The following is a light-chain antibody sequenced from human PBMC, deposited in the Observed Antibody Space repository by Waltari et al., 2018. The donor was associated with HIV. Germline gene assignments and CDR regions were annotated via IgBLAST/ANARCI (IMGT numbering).Light chain of an antibody. CDR2: GAS. CDR3: QQYGSSQFT. J-gene: IGKJ3*01. Sequence: EIVLTQSPGTLSLSPGERATLSCRASQSVSSSYLAWYQQKPGQAPRLLIYGASSRATGIPDRFSGRGSGTDFTLTISRLEPEDFAVYYCQQYGSSQFTFGPGTKVDIK. CDR1: QSVSSSY. V-gene: IGKV3-20*01.